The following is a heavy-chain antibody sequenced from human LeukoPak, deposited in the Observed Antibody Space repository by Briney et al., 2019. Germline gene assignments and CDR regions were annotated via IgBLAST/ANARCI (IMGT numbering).Heavy chain of an antibody. Sequence: ASVKVSCKASGYTFTSYGISWVRQAPGQGLEWMGWINPNSGGTNYAQKFQGRVTMTRDTSISTAYMELSRLRSDDTAVYYCARVTTYYYDSSGYYYFDYWGQGTLVTVSS. V-gene: IGHV1-2*02. CDR2: INPNSGGT. J-gene: IGHJ4*02. D-gene: IGHD3-22*01. CDR3: ARVTTYYYDSSGYYYFDY. CDR1: GYTFTSYG.